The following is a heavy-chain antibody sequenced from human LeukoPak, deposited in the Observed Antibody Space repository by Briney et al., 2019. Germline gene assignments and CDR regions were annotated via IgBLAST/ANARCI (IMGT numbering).Heavy chain of an antibody. J-gene: IGHJ4*02. CDR3: ARELYFYSYFDY. CDR2: ISYDGSNK. D-gene: IGHD3-3*01. V-gene: IGHV3-30*03. Sequence: SGGSLRLSCAVSGFTFSSYGMHWVRQAPGKGLEWVAVISYDGSNKYYADSVKGRFTISRDNSKNTLYLQMNSLRAEDTAIYYCARELYFYSYFDYWGQGTLVTVSS. CDR1: GFTFSSYG.